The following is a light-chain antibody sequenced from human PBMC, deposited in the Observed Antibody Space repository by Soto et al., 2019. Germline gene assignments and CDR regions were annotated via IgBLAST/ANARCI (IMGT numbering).Light chain of an antibody. CDR2: DVS. V-gene: IGLV2-14*02. CDR1: SSDVGSYKF. Sequence: QSSLTQPASVSGSPGQSITISCTGTSSDVGSYKFVSWYQQHPGKAPKLIIYDVSNRPSGVSSRFSGSKSGNTASLTISGLQPEDEADYYCSSYTTSNTRQIVFGTGTKVTVL. J-gene: IGLJ1*01. CDR3: SSYTTSNTRQIV.